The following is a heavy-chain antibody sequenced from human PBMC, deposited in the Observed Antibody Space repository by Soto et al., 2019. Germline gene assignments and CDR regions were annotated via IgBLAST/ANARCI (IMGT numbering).Heavy chain of an antibody. CDR1: GGFLRGYY. Sequence: QVQLRESGPGLVKPSETLSLTCTVTGGFLRGYYWSWIRQTPGKGLEWIGYIFQTGSTKSNPSLKSRVTISVDMSSNQFSLELSSMTAADTAVYYCVRGAQYGDYVFEYLVQGILVTVSS. J-gene: IGHJ4*02. V-gene: IGHV4-59*01. CDR3: VRGAQYGDYVFEY. CDR2: IFQTGST. D-gene: IGHD4-17*01.